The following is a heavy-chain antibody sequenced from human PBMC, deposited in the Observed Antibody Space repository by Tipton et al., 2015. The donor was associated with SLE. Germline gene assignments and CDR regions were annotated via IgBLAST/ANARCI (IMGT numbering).Heavy chain of an antibody. CDR3: ARLHGYSYGLNWFDP. J-gene: IGHJ5*02. CDR1: GGSIGPYY. CDR2: IYFDGNS. V-gene: IGHV4-59*12. Sequence: TLSLTCTVSGGSIGPYYWHWIRQSPGKALEWIGYIYFDGNSNGRGNYNPSLKSRVTMSVGTSKNQFSLRLTSVIAADTAVYYCARLHGYSYGLNWFDPWGQGTLISVSS. D-gene: IGHD5-18*01.